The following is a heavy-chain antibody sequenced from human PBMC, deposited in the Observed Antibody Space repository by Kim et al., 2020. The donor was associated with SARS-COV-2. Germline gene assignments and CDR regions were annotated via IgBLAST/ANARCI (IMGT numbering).Heavy chain of an antibody. CDR1: GFTFDDYA. CDR2: ISWNSGSI. Sequence: GGSLRLSCAASGFTFDDYAMHWVRQAPGKGLEWVSGISWNSGSIGYADSVKGRFTISRDNAKNSLYLQMNSLRAEDTALYYCAKDITSYSSSGGDYYYGMDVWGQGTTVTVSS. D-gene: IGHD6-13*01. CDR3: AKDITSYSSSGGDYYYGMDV. V-gene: IGHV3-9*01. J-gene: IGHJ6*02.